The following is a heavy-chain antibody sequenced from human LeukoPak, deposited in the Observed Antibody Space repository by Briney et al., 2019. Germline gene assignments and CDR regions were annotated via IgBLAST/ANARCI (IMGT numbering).Heavy chain of an antibody. CDR3: ARGRIAAANHPVDY. V-gene: IGHV3-21*01. CDR1: GFTFSSYS. Sequence: GGSLRLSCAASGFTFSSYSMNWVRQAPGKGLEWVSSISSSSSYIYYADSVKGRFTISRDNAKNSLYLQMNSLRAEDTAVYYCARGRIAAANHPVDYWGQGTLVTVSS. J-gene: IGHJ4*02. CDR2: ISSSSSYI. D-gene: IGHD6-13*01.